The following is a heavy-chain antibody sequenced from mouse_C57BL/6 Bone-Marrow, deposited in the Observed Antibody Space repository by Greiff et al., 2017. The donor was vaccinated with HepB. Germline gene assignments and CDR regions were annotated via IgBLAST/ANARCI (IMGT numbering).Heavy chain of an antibody. V-gene: IGHV5-17*01. Sequence: EVQLVESGGGLVKPGGSLKLSCAASGFTFSDYGMHWVRQAPEKGLEWVAYISSGSSTIYYADTVKGRFTISRDNAKNTLFLQMTSLRSEDTAMYYCARQELGRFAYWGQGTLVTVSA. D-gene: IGHD4-1*01. CDR3: ARQELGRFAY. CDR2: ISSGSSTI. J-gene: IGHJ3*01. CDR1: GFTFSDYG.